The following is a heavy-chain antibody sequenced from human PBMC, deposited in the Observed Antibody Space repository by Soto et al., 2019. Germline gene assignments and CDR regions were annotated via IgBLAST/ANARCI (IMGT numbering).Heavy chain of an antibody. Sequence: QVQLVQSGGGVVQPGRSLRLSCVASGFTFSTDGMHWVRQAPGKGLEWVSAISSDGNNKDYGDSVKGRFTISRDNSKNTLYLQMNSLRAEDTAVYYCAKDWGVYDGSVYFSDYFDYWGQGTLVTVSS. CDR1: GFTFSTDG. CDR2: ISSDGNNK. J-gene: IGHJ4*02. V-gene: IGHV3-30*18. CDR3: AKDWGVYDGSVYFSDYFDY. D-gene: IGHD3-22*01.